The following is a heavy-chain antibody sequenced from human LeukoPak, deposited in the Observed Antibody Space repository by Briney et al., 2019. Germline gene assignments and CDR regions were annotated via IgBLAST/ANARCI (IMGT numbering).Heavy chain of an antibody. Sequence: GGSLRLSCAASGFTFSSYGMHWVRQAPGKGLEWVTFIRYDGSNKYYADSVKGRFTISRDNSKNTLYLQMNSLRAEDTAVYYCAKDSDYYYGSGSEFDYWDQGTLVTVSS. V-gene: IGHV3-30*02. CDR2: IRYDGSNK. CDR3: AKDSDYYYGSGSEFDY. CDR1: GFTFSSYG. J-gene: IGHJ4*02. D-gene: IGHD3-10*01.